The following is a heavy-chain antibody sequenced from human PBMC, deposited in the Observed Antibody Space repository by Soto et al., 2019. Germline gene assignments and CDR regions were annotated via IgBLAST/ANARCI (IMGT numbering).Heavy chain of an antibody. CDR1: GYTFPSYD. CDR3: SREHYGNSAWFDP. CDR2: MNPNSGKT. D-gene: IGHD3-10*01. J-gene: IGHJ5*02. Sequence: QVQLVQSGAEVKKPGASVKVSCKASGYTFPSYDINWVRQATGQGLEWMGWMNPNSGKTGYAQKFQGRVTMTRNTSIRTAYMELSSLRSEDTAVYYCSREHYGNSAWFDPWGQGTLVTVSS. V-gene: IGHV1-8*01.